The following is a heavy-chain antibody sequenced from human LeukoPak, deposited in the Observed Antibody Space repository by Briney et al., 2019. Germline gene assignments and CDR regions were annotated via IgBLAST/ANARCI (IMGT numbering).Heavy chain of an antibody. CDR2: VNDRGTT. Sequence: SETLSRTCAVYGDSFNGYYWSWIRQSPGTGLEWIGEVNDRGTTNYNPNLKSRVTISVVTSSNQFSLKLTSVTAADTAIYFCATRRGGPYPYYFDHWDQGALVTVSS. J-gene: IGHJ4*02. CDR1: GDSFNGYY. V-gene: IGHV4-34*01. D-gene: IGHD2-15*01. CDR3: ATRRGGPYPYYFDH.